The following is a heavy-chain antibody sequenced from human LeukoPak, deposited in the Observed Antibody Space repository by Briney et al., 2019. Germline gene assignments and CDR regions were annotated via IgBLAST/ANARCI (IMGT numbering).Heavy chain of an antibody. CDR3: AREGASSGSYSY. CDR2: ISSNGDST. V-gene: IGHV3-64*01. CDR1: GFTFSKYA. D-gene: IGHD1-26*01. Sequence: GGSLSLSCAASGFTFSKYAMHWVRQAPGKGLEYASAISSNGDSTYYANSVQGRFIISRDNAKNTLYLQMGSLRVEDMGVYYCAREGASSGSYSYWGQGTLVTVSS. J-gene: IGHJ4*02.